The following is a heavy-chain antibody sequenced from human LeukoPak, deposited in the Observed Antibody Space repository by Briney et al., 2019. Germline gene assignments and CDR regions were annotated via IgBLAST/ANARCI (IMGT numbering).Heavy chain of an antibody. Sequence: SETLSLTCAVSGGSIRSGDYYWSWIRQPPGKGLEWIGYIYDSGSTYYNPSLKSRITISVDTSENRFSLKLSSVTATDTAVYYCARDCSGGSCYGAFDIWGQGTMVTVSS. D-gene: IGHD2-15*01. J-gene: IGHJ3*02. CDR2: IYDSGST. V-gene: IGHV4-30-4*01. CDR3: ARDCSGGSCYGAFDI. CDR1: GGSIRSGDYY.